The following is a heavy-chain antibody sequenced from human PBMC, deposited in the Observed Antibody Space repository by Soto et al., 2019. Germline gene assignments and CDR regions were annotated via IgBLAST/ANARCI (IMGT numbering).Heavy chain of an antibody. CDR1: GGSISSGGYY. J-gene: IGHJ5*02. CDR2: IYYSGST. V-gene: IGHV4-31*03. CDR3: ARSVAVAGDRYWFDP. Sequence: QVQLQESGPGLVKPSQTLSLTCTVSGGSISSGGYYWSWIRQHPGKGLEWIGYIYYSGSTYYNPSHTRRVTMSVDTSKNQFSLNLSSVTAADTAVYYCARSVAVAGDRYWFDPWGQGTLVTVSS. D-gene: IGHD6-19*01.